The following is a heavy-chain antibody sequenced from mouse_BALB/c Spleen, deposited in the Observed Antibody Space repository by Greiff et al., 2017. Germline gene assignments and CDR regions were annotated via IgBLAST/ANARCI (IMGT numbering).Heavy chain of an antibody. D-gene: IGHD2-1*01. CDR1: GFSLTSYG. CDR2: IWAGGST. J-gene: IGHJ4*01. Sequence: QVQLQQSGPGLVAPSQSLSITCTVSGFSLTSYGVHWVRQPPGKGLEWLGVIWAGGSTNYNSALMSRLSISKDNSKSQVFLKMNSLQTDDTAMYYCARDQGSTMVPDYYAMDYWGQGTSVTVSS. CDR3: ARDQGSTMVPDYYAMDY. V-gene: IGHV2-9*02.